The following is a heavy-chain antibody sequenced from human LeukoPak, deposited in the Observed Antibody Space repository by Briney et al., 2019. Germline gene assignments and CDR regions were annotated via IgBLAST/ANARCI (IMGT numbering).Heavy chain of an antibody. CDR1: GGSIISTSYY. CDR2: INYSGRT. D-gene: IGHD3-10*01. J-gene: IGHJ5*02. Sequence: SETLSLTCTVSGGSIISTSYYWGWIRQPPGKGLEWIASINYSGRTYYNPSLKSRVTISVDTSKNQFSLKLSSVTAADTAVYYCAREGLNMVRGVIPKEAWGWFDPWGQGTLVTVSS. V-gene: IGHV4-39*02. CDR3: AREGLNMVRGVIPKEAWGWFDP.